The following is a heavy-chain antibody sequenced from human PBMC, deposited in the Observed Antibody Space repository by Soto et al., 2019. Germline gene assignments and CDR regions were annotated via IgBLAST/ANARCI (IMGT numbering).Heavy chain of an antibody. CDR3: AKDGGIVGAMYAFDI. J-gene: IGHJ3*02. CDR2: ISGGGGRT. D-gene: IGHD1-26*01. Sequence: EVQLLESGGGLVQPGGSLRLSCAASGFTFSNYAMSWVRQAPGKGLEWVSAISGGGGRTYYADSVKGRFTFSRDNSKNTLYLQMNSLRAEDTAVYYCAKDGGIVGAMYAFDIWGQGTMVTVSS. CDR1: GFTFSNYA. V-gene: IGHV3-23*01.